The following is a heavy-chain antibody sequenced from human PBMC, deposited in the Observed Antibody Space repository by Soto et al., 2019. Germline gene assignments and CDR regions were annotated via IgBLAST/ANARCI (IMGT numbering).Heavy chain of an antibody. V-gene: IGHV1-3*01. J-gene: IGHJ5*02. Sequence: VASVKVSCKASGYTFTSYAMHWVRQAPGQRLEWMGWINAGNSNTKYSQKFQGRVTITKSTSASTAYMELSSLRSEDTAVYYCARGPLRNWFDPWGQGTLVTVSS. CDR3: ARGPLRNWFDP. CDR1: GYTFTSYA. CDR2: INAGNSNT.